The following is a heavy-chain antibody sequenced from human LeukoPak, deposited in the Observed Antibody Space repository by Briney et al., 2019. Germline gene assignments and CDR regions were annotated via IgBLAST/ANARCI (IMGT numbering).Heavy chain of an antibody. CDR2: IYTGGDT. CDR3: ARDSPLRGYRSGSDY. V-gene: IGHV3-53*04. CDR1: GFTFSSYS. J-gene: IGHJ4*02. D-gene: IGHD5-18*01. Sequence: PGGSLRLSCAASGFTFSSYSMNWVRQAPGKGLEWVSVIYTGGDTYYADSVKGRFTISRHNSKNTLYLQMNGLRAEDTSVYYCARDSPLRGYRSGSDYWGQGTLVTVSS.